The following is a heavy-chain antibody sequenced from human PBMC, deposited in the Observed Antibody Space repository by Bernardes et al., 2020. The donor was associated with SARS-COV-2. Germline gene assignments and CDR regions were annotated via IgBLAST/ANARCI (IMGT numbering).Heavy chain of an antibody. D-gene: IGHD3-3*01. V-gene: IGHV4-31*03. Sequence: SETLSLTCTVSGGSISSGGYYWSWILQHPGKGLEWIGYIYYSGSTYYNPSLKSRVTISVDTSKNQFSLKLSSVTAADTAVYYCARGLLEWLYIGRGMDVWGQGTTVTVSS. CDR2: IYYSGST. J-gene: IGHJ6*02. CDR1: GGSISSGGYY. CDR3: ARGLLEWLYIGRGMDV.